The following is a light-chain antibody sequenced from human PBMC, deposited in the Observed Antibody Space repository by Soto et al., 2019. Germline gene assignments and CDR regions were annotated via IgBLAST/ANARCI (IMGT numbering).Light chain of an antibody. J-gene: IGKJ1*01. V-gene: IGKV3-15*01. Sequence: EIVMTQSPATLSVSPGERATLSCRASQSVSSNLAGYEQKPGQAPRLLIYGASTRATGIPARFSGSGSWTEFTLTISGLQSEDFAVYYCQQYNNWPQTFGQGTKVEIK. CDR3: QQYNNWPQT. CDR2: GAS. CDR1: QSVSSN.